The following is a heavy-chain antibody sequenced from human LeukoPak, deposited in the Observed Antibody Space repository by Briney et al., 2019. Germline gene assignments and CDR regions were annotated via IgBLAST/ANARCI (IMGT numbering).Heavy chain of an antibody. Sequence: PSETLSLTCAVSGYSISSGYYWGWIRQPPGKGLEWIGSIYHSGSTYYNPSLKSRVTISVDTSKNQFSLKLSSVTAADTAVYYCARLRVVAAAEFDPWGQGNLVTVSS. CDR3: ARLRVVAAAEFDP. V-gene: IGHV4-38-2*01. D-gene: IGHD6-13*01. CDR1: GYSISSGYY. J-gene: IGHJ5*02. CDR2: IYHSGST.